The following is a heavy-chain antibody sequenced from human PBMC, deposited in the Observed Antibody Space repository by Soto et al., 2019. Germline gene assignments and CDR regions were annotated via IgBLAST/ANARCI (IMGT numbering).Heavy chain of an antibody. J-gene: IGHJ5*02. CDR1: GYTFTTSG. D-gene: IGHD1-7*01. CDR2: ISANNGNT. Sequence: QVQLVQSGAEVKKPGASVKVSCKASGYTFTTSGITWVRQAPGQGLEWMGWISANNGNTNYAQNVQGRLTMTTDTSTSTAYMEMRSLTTDDTSVYYCAKCGNWNYASESCGQGTLVTVS. CDR3: AKCGNWNYASES. V-gene: IGHV1-18*01.